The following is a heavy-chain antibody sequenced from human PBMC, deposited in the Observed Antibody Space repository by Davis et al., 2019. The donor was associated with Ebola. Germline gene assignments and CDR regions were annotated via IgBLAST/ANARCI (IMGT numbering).Heavy chain of an antibody. CDR3: ARDLGRGWFDP. CDR1: GGSFSGYY. D-gene: IGHD3-10*01. CDR2: INHSGST. Sequence: SETLSLTCAVYGGSFSGYYWSWIRQPPGKGLEWIGEINHSGSTNYNPSLKSRVTISVDTSKNQFSLKLSSVTAADTAVYYCARDLGRGWFDPWGQGTLVTVSS. J-gene: IGHJ5*02. V-gene: IGHV4-34*01.